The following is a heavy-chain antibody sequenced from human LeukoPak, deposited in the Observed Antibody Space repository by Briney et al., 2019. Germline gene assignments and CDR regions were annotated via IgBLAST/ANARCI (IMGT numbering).Heavy chain of an antibody. CDR1: GFTFSTSA. J-gene: IGHJ5*02. D-gene: IGHD6-13*01. Sequence: GGSLRLSCAASGFTFSTSAMTWVRQPPGKGLEWVSALSGYDDSTYYLESVKGRFIISRDNSKSTLYLQMNSLRVEDTAVYYCAKGEAASVSSWFDPWGQGTLVSVSS. V-gene: IGHV3-23*01. CDR3: AKGEAASVSSWFDP. CDR2: LSGYDDST.